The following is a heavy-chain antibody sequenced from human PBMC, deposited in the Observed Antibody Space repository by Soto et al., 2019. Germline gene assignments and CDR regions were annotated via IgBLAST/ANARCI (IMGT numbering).Heavy chain of an antibody. D-gene: IGHD6-13*01. J-gene: IGHJ4*02. CDR3: AREGSSSWYSYDY. CDR2: ISSSSSTI. V-gene: IGHV3-48*01. Sequence: EVQLVESGGGLVQPGGSLRLSCAASGFTFSSYSMNWVRQAPGKGLEWVSYISSSSSTIYYADSVKGRFTISRDNAKNSRYLQMNSLRAEDRAVYYCAREGSSSWYSYDYWGQGTLVTVSS. CDR1: GFTFSSYS.